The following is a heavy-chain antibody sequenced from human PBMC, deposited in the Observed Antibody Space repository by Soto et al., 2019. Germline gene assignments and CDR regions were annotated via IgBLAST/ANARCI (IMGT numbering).Heavy chain of an antibody. CDR2: IRNSGSDT. Sequence: GGSLRLSCAASGFSISNYAMNWVRQAPGKGLEWVSMIRNSGSDTYYADSVKGRFTISRDNAKNTLYLQMNSLRAEDTAVYYCARDGELEMATTDVYFDYWGQGTLVTVSS. CDR3: ARDGELEMATTDVYFDY. CDR1: GFSISNYA. J-gene: IGHJ4*02. D-gene: IGHD5-12*01. V-gene: IGHV3-21*01.